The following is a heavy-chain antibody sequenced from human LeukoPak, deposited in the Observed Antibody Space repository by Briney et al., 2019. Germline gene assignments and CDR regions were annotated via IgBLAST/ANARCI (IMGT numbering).Heavy chain of an antibody. V-gene: IGHV4-59*08. CDR1: GGSISSYY. CDR3: ARHSSSSGAKIDY. D-gene: IGHD6-6*01. Sequence: SETLSLTCTVSGGSISSYYWSWIRQPPGKGLEWIGYIYYSGSTNYNPSLKSRVTISVDTPKNQFSLKVNFVTSADTAVYYCARHSSSSGAKIDYWGQGTLVTVSA. CDR2: IYYSGST. J-gene: IGHJ4*02.